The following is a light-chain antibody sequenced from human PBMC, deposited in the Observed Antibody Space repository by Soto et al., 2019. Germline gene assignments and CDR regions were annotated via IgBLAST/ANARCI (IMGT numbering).Light chain of an antibody. CDR3: QQYGSLSWT. CDR1: QNVGSDY. CDR2: GAS. J-gene: IGKJ1*01. V-gene: IGKV3-20*01. Sequence: IVLTQSPGTLSLSPGERATLSCRASQNVGSDYLAWYQQKPGQAPRILIFGASGRPTGIPDRFSGSGSGTDFTLTISGLEPEDCAVYYWQQYGSLSWTFGQGTKVEIK.